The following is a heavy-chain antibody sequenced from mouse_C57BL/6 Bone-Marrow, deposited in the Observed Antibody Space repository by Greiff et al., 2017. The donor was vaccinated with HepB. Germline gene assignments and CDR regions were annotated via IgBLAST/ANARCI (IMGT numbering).Heavy chain of an antibody. CDR1: GFTFSSYA. CDR3: ARDRGFIARYWYFDV. J-gene: IGHJ1*03. V-gene: IGHV5-4*01. Sequence: EVKLMESGGGLVKPGGSLKLSCAASGFTFSSYAMSWVRQTPEKRLEWVATISDGGSYTYSPDNVKGRFTISRDNAKNNLYLQMSHLKSEDTAMYYCARDRGFIARYWYFDVWGTGTTVTVSS. D-gene: IGHD1-1*01. CDR2: ISDGGSYT.